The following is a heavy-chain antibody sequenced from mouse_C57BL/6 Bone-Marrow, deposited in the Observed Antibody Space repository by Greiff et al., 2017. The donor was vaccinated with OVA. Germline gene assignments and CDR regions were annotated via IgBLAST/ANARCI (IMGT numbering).Heavy chain of an antibody. D-gene: IGHD2-13*01. V-gene: IGHV5-6*01. J-gene: IGHJ2*01. Sequence: EVQGVESGGDLVKPGGSLKLSCAASGFTFSSYGMSWVRQTPDKRLEWVATISSGGSYTNYPDSVKGRFTISRDNAKNTLYLQMSSLKSEDTAMYYCARQGNVYYDDRGYFDYWGQGTTLTVSS. CDR3: ARQGNVYYDDRGYFDY. CDR1: GFTFSSYG. CDR2: ISSGGSYT.